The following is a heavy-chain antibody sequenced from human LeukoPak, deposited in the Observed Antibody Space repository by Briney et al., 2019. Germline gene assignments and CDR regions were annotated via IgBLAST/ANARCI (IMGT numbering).Heavy chain of an antibody. D-gene: IGHD3-22*01. V-gene: IGHV3-48*04. CDR2: ISSSSSTI. Sequence: GGSLRLSCAASGFSISRSSMNWVRQAPGKGLEWVSYISSSSSTIYYADSVKGRFTISRDNAKNSLYLQMNSLRAEDTAVYYCAREARDSSGYYLFDYWGQGTLVTVSS. J-gene: IGHJ4*02. CDR1: GFSISRSS. CDR3: AREARDSSGYYLFDY.